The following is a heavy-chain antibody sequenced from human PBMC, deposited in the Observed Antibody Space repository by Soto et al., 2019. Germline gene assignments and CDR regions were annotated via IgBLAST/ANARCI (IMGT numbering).Heavy chain of an antibody. D-gene: IGHD3-10*01. CDR3: ARDGYDGSGSPYPAY. CDR1: GGSMSEYF. J-gene: IGHJ4*02. V-gene: IGHV4-59*01. CDR2: IYYLGST. Sequence: NPSETLSLTCSVSGGSMSEYFWSWIRQSPGKGLEWIGYIYYLGSTDYNPSLKSRVTISVDTSKRQFSLRLTSVTAADTAVYYCARDGYDGSGSPYPAYWGPGTQVTGSS.